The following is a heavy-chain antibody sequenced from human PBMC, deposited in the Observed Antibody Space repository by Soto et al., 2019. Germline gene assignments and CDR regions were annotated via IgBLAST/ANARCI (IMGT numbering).Heavy chain of an antibody. D-gene: IGHD6-19*01. CDR3: AREGVAGVIGY. Sequence: PTETLSVTFAVSGGSIGTCDWGWIRQPPGKGLEWIGYIYYSGSTNYNPSLKSRVTISVDTSKNQFSLKLSSVTAADTAVYYCAREGVAGVIGYWGQGTLVTVS. V-gene: IGHV4-59*01. CDR1: GGSIGTCD. CDR2: IYYSGST. J-gene: IGHJ4*02.